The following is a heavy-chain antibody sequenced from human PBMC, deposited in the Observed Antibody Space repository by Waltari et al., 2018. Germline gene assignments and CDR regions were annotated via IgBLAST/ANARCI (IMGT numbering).Heavy chain of an antibody. CDR2: IYSGGTT. CDR3: ARNQVETALGY. D-gene: IGHD2-21*02. Sequence: EVQLVESGGGLIQPGGSLRLSCVASGATVSNNSMTWVRQAPGKGLGLVSLIYSGGTTYYADSVRGRFTISRDGSKNTVYLQMNSLRAEDTAVYFCARNQVETALGYWGQGTLVTVSS. J-gene: IGHJ4*02. CDR1: GATVSNNS. V-gene: IGHV3-53*01.